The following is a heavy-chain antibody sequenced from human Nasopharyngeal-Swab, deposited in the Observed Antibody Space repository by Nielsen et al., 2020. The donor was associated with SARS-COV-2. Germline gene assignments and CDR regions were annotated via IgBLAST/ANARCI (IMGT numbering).Heavy chain of an antibody. D-gene: IGHD3-22*01. V-gene: IGHV3-9*01. CDR3: AKDRIDWWGSSGYVGMDV. J-gene: IGHJ6*04. CDR1: GFTFDDYA. CDR2: ISWNSGSI. Sequence: SLKISCAASGFTFDDYAMHWVRQAPGKGLEWVSGISWNSGSIGYADSVKGRFTISRDNAKNSLYLQMNSLRAEDTALYYCAKDRIDWWGSSGYVGMDVWGKGTTVTVSS.